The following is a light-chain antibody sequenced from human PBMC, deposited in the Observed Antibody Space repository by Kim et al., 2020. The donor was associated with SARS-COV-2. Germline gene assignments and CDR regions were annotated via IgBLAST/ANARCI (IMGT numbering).Light chain of an antibody. V-gene: IGKV1-5*01. CDR3: QQYNTYPYT. CDR1: QSINKW. Sequence: SASVGDRITITCRASQSINKWWAWYQQKPGKAPKVLIYDASTLESGVPSRFSGGGFGTEFTLTISSLQPDDFASYYCQQYNTYPYTFGQGTKLEI. J-gene: IGKJ2*01. CDR2: DAS.